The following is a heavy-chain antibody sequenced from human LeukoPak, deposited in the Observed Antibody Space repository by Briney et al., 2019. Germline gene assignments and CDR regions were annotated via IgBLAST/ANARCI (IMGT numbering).Heavy chain of an antibody. CDR2: IHPGDSDT. V-gene: IGHV5-51*01. J-gene: IGHJ5*02. D-gene: IGHD3-10*01. CDR3: ARMVRGIDNWCDP. CDR1: GYSFTSYW. Sequence: GESLKISCQGSGYSFTSYWIAWVRQMPGKGLEWMGSIHPGDSDTRYSTSFQGQVNISADKSISTAYLQWRSLKGSDTAMYYCARMVRGIDNWCDPWGQGTLVTVSS.